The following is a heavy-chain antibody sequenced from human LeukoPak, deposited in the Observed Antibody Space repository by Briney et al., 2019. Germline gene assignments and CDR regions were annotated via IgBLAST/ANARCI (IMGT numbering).Heavy chain of an antibody. J-gene: IGHJ4*02. CDR1: GGSMSSYY. Sequence: LETLSLTCTVSGGSMSSYYWSWIRQPAGKGLEWIGRIYVSGSTDYNPSLKSRVTMSLDTSKNQFSLRLSSVTAADTAVYYCARDTAAHFNYWGQGTLVTVSS. D-gene: IGHD2-15*01. CDR2: IYVSGST. CDR3: ARDTAAHFNY. V-gene: IGHV4-4*07.